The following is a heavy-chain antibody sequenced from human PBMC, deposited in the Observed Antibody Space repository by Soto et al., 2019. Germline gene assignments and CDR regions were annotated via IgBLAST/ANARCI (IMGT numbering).Heavy chain of an antibody. Sequence: EVQLVESGGGLVQPGGSLRLSCAASGFTFSSYSMNWVRQAPGKGLEWVSYISSSSSTIYYADSVKGRFTISRDNAKNSLYLQMNSLRAEDTAVYYCAREHSSSWYLYWYFDLWGRGTLVTVSS. CDR1: GFTFSSYS. D-gene: IGHD6-13*01. CDR3: AREHSSSWYLYWYFDL. V-gene: IGHV3-48*01. J-gene: IGHJ2*01. CDR2: ISSSSSTI.